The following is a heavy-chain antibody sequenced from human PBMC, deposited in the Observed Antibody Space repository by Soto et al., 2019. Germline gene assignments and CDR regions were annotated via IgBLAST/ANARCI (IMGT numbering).Heavy chain of an antibody. Sequence: QVQLVESGGGVVQPGRSLGLSCAASGFTFSNYGMHWVRQAPGKGLEWVAGISDDGSNKYYADSVKGRFTISRDNAKNTLYLKRNSLRAEDTAVYYCENGAHSSSWYYFDYWGQGTLVTVSS. V-gene: IGHV3-30*18. D-gene: IGHD6-13*01. CDR2: ISDDGSNK. CDR1: GFTFSNYG. J-gene: IGHJ4*02. CDR3: ENGAHSSSWYYFDY.